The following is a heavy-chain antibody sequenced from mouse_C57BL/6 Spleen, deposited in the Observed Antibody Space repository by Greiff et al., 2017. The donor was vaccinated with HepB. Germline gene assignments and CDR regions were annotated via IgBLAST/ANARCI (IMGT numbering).Heavy chain of an antibody. CDR3: ARFSTNYCPWYFDV. CDR1: GYAFSSSW. CDR2: IYPGDGDT. V-gene: IGHV1-82*01. D-gene: IGHD6-1*01. Sequence: QVQLQQSGPELVKPGASVKISCKASGYAFSSSWMNWVKQRPGKGLEWIGRIYPGDGDTNYNGKFKGKATLTADKSSSTAYMRLSSLTSEDSAVYFCARFSTNYCPWYFDVWGTGTTVTVSS. J-gene: IGHJ1*03.